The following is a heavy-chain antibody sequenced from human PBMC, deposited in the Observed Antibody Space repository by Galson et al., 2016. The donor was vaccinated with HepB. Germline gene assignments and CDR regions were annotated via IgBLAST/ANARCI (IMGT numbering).Heavy chain of an antibody. J-gene: IGHJ4*02. CDR1: GGSIRSDFYY. V-gene: IGHV4-39*01. CDR3: AGNNDILTASSYDY. CDR2: VYHTGST. D-gene: IGHD3-9*01. Sequence: ETLSLTCTVSGGSIRSDFYYWGWIRQPPGKGLEWIGTVYHTGSTYYNASLTSRVTISVDTSKNQFSLRLSSVTAADTAVYYCAGNNDILTASSYDYWGQGTLVTVSS.